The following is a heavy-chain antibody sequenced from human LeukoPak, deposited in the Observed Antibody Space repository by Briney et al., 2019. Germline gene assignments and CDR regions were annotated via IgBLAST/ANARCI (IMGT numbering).Heavy chain of an antibody. V-gene: IGHV5-51*01. Sequence: GESLKISCKGSGYSFTGYWIGWVRQMPGKGLEWMGIIYPGDSDTRYSPSFQGQVTISADKSISTAYLQWSSLKASDTAMYYCARENSNSHYYYGMDVWGQGTTVTVSS. CDR1: GYSFTGYW. J-gene: IGHJ6*02. D-gene: IGHD2/OR15-2a*01. CDR2: IYPGDSDT. CDR3: ARENSNSHYYYGMDV.